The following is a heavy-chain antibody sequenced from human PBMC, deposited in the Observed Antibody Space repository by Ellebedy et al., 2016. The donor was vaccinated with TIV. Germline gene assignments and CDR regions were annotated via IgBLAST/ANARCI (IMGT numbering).Heavy chain of an antibody. Sequence: SETLSLTXTVSGGSISSSSYYWGWIRQPPGKGLEWIGSIYYSGSTYYNPSLKSRVTISVDTSKNQFSLKLSSVTAADTAVYYCARQIGYYYDSSLEYWGQGTLVTVSS. V-gene: IGHV4-39*01. CDR1: GGSISSSSYY. CDR2: IYYSGST. D-gene: IGHD3-22*01. CDR3: ARQIGYYYDSSLEY. J-gene: IGHJ4*02.